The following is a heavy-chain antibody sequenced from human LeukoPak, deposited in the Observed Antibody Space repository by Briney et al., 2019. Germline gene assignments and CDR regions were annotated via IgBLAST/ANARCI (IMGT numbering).Heavy chain of an antibody. D-gene: IGHD2-2*01. J-gene: IGHJ5*02. CDR3: ARDDCSSISCYHNWFDP. Sequence: GGSLRLSCAASGFTFSGYSMNWVRQAPGKGLEWVANIKQDGSEKYYVDSVKGRFTISRDNAKNSLYLQMNSLRAEDTAVYYCARDDCSSISCYHNWFDPWGQGTLVTVSS. CDR2: IKQDGSEK. CDR1: GFTFSGYS. V-gene: IGHV3-7*01.